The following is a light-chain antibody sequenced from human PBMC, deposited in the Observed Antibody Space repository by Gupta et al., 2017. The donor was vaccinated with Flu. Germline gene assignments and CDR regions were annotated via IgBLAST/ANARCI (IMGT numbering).Light chain of an antibody. Sequence: DIQMTQSPSTLSASVGDRVTITCRASQSISSWLAWYQQKPGKAPKLLIYKASSLESGVPSRFSGSGSGTEFTLTISSLQPDDFATYYCQRDKSYLFTFGHGTRLDIK. CDR2: KAS. CDR1: QSISSW. V-gene: IGKV1-5*03. CDR3: QRDKSYLFT. J-gene: IGKJ3*01.